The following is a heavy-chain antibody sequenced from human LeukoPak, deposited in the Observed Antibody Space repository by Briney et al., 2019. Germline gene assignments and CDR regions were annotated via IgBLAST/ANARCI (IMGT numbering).Heavy chain of an antibody. CDR3: ASGILTGYYNFDY. CDR2: ISSSSSYI. V-gene: IGHV3-21*01. D-gene: IGHD3-9*01. J-gene: IGHJ4*02. CDR1: GFTFSSYS. Sequence: GGSLRLSCAASGFTFSSYSMNWVRQAPGKGLEWVSSISSSSSYIYYADSVKGRFTISRDNAKNSLYLQMNSLRAEDTAVYYCASGILTGYYNFDYWGPGTLVTVSS.